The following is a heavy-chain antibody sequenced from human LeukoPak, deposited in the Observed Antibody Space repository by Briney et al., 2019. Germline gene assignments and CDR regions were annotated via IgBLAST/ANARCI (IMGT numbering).Heavy chain of an antibody. CDR3: ARERRIYGDYGTYYYGMDV. CDR2: ILDSGGGQ. CDR1: GFPFRRYG. J-gene: IGHJ6*02. Sequence: PGGPLRLSCAASGFPFRRYGMNWVRQAPGKGPEGVSSILDSGGGQLYADSVKGRFTISRDNSKNTLFLQMNSLRAEDTAVYYCARERRIYGDYGTYYYGMDVWGQGTTVTVSS. V-gene: IGHV3-23*01. D-gene: IGHD4-17*01.